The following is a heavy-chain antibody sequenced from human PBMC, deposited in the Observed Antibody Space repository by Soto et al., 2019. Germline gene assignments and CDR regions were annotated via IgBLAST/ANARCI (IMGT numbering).Heavy chain of an antibody. J-gene: IGHJ4*02. CDR2: SSATGAGT. Sequence: GGSLRLSCAASGFTFSSYGMTWVRQAPGKGLEWVSFSSATGAGTYYADSVKGRFTIPRDNSKNTLYLRITSLRADDTAVDYCAKDRRAGGNYGFYSDFWGQGALVTVS. CDR1: GFTFSSYG. CDR3: AKDRRAGGNYGFYSDF. V-gene: IGHV3-23*01. D-gene: IGHD1-7*01.